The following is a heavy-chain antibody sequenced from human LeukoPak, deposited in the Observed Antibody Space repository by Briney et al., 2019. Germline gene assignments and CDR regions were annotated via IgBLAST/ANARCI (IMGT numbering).Heavy chain of an antibody. CDR2: INIGGTNT. CDR1: GFTFNDYY. V-gene: IGHV3-11*01. J-gene: IGHJ5*02. CDR3: ATDGAGFDT. Sequence: GGSLRLSCAASGFTFNDYYMRWIRQAPGKGLEWLSYINIGGTNTHYADSVKGQFTIFRDNAKKSLYLEMNNLRAEDTAVYYCATDGAGFDTWGQGVLVTVSS.